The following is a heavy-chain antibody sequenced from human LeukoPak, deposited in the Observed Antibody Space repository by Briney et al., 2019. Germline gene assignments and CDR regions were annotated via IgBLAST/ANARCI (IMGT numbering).Heavy chain of an antibody. J-gene: IGHJ4*02. CDR1: GFTFSSYG. CDR2: ISYDGNNK. D-gene: IGHD4-17*01. Sequence: SGGSLRLSCAASGFTFSSYGMHWVRQAPGKGLEWVAVISYDGNNKYYADSVKGRFTISRDNSKNTLYLQMNSLRAEDTAMYYCASTVTTSLVGYWGQGTLVTVSS. V-gene: IGHV3-30*03. CDR3: ASTVTTSLVGY.